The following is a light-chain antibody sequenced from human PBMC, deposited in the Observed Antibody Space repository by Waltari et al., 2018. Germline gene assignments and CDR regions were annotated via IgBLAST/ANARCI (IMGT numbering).Light chain of an antibody. V-gene: IGKV1-5*03. CDR1: QTISGW. CDR2: QTS. J-gene: IGKJ1*01. CDR3: QQYNSYPWT. Sequence: DIQMTQSPSTLSASVGDRVTITCRASQTISGWLAWYQQKPGMAPELLIYQTSTLESGVPSRFSGSGSETEFTLTIISLQPDDISTYDCQQYNSYPWTFGQGTKVEIK.